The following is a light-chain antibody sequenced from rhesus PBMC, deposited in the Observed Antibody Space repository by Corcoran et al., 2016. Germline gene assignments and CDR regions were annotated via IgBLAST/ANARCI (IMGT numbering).Light chain of an antibody. Sequence: DIQMSQSPSSLSASVGDRVTITCRASQGISSYLNWYQQRPGKAPKLLLHYATRLASWVPSRFSGSGSGTEFTLTSSNLQPEGIATYYCQPGQSAPPTFGQGIKVQIK. J-gene: IGKJ1*01. V-gene: IGKV1-32*02. CDR3: QPGQSAPPT. CDR1: QGISSY. CDR2: YAT.